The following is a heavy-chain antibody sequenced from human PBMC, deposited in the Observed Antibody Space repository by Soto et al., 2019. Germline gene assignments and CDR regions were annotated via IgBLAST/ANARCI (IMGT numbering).Heavy chain of an antibody. D-gene: IGHD6-13*01. CDR2: ISGSGGST. CDR1: GFTFTSFA. V-gene: IGHV3-23*01. CDR3: VKGLYSNNV. Sequence: EAQLLDSGGGLVQPGGSLRLSCAASGFTFTSFAMSWVRQAPGKGLEWVSVISGSGGSTDYADSVKGRFTISRDNSKNTLYLQMNSLRAEDTAVYYCVKGLYSNNVWGQGTLVTVSS. J-gene: IGHJ4*02.